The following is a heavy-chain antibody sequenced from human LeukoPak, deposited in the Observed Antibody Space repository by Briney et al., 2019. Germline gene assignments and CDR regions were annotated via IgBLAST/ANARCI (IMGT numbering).Heavy chain of an antibody. CDR1: GGSISSHY. Sequence: PSETLSLTCTVSGGSISSHYWSWIRQPPGKGLGWIGYIYYSGSTNYNPSLKSRVTISVDTSKNQFSLKLSSVTAADTAVYYCARETSQGYYYYYMDVWGKGTTVTVSS. D-gene: IGHD6-6*01. CDR3: ARETSQGYYYYYMDV. CDR2: IYYSGST. V-gene: IGHV4-59*11. J-gene: IGHJ6*03.